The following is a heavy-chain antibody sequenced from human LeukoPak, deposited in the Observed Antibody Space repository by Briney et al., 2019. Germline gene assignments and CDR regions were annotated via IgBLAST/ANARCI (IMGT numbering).Heavy chain of an antibody. J-gene: IGHJ4*02. CDR2: IVGGAGGT. CDR1: GFTFSSYS. V-gene: IGHV3-23*01. D-gene: IGHD3-10*02. CDR3: AHGTMYQLDS. Sequence: GGSLRFSCAASGFTFSSYSMTWVRQAPGKGLEWVSGIVGGAGGTYYADSVKGRFTISRDNSRNTLYLQMNSLRAEDTAVYYCAHGTMYQLDSWGQGTLVTVSS.